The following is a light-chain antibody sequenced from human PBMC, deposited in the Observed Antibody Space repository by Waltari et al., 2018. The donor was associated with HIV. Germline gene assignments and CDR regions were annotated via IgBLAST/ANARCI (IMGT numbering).Light chain of an antibody. CDR3: CSYAGSSTLV. Sequence: QSALTQPASVSGSPGQSITISCTGTSSNIGTYNLVSWHQPHPGNAPKTLIYEVSQRPSGVSNRFSGSKSGNTASLTISGLQAEDEADYYCCSYAGSSTLVFGGGTKVTVL. V-gene: IGLV2-23*02. CDR1: SSNIGTYNL. J-gene: IGLJ3*02. CDR2: EVS.